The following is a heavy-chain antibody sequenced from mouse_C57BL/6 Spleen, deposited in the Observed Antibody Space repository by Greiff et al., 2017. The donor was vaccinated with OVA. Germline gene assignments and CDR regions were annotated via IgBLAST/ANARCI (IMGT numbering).Heavy chain of an antibody. CDR2: IDPETGGT. Sequence: LVESGAELVRPGASVTLSCKASGYTFTDYEMHWVKQTPVHGLEWIGAIDPETGGTAYNQKFKGRAILTADKSSSTAYMELRSLTSEDSAVYYCTRYHYFDYWGQGTTLTVSS. CDR1: GYTFTDYE. V-gene: IGHV1-15*01. CDR3: TRYHYFDY. D-gene: IGHD2-12*01. J-gene: IGHJ2*01.